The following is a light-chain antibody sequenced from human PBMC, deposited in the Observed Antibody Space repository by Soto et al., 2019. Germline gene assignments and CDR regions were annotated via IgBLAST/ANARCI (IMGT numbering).Light chain of an antibody. J-gene: IGLJ3*02. CDR3: CSYAGSRV. CDR2: EGS. V-gene: IGLV2-23*01. CDR1: SSDVGSYNL. Sequence: QLVLTQPASVSGSPGQSITISCTGTSSDVGSYNLVSWYQQHPGKAPKLMIYEGSKRPSGVSNRFSGSKSGNTASLTISGPQAEDEADYYCCSYAGSRVFGGGTKLTVL.